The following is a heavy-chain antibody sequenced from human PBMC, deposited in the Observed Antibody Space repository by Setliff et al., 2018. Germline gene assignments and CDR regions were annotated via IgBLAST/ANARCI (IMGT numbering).Heavy chain of an antibody. CDR1: GYSFSDSA. J-gene: IGHJ4*02. CDR3: ARGGLAAAGRKGVFEH. Sequence: ASVKVSCKASGYSFSDSAVNWVRQAPGQGLQWVGLIHPGGGSSSSVQKFQGRVTMTRDTSTSTVYMELSSLTSEDTAIYYCARGGLAAAGRKGVFEHWGQGTLVTVSS. CDR2: IHPGGGSS. V-gene: IGHV1-46*01. D-gene: IGHD6-13*01.